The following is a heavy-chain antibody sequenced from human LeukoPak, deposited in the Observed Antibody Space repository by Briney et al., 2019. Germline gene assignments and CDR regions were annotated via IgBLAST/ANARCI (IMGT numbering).Heavy chain of an antibody. CDR3: AKDLRLDCSTTSCCLLDY. J-gene: IGHJ4*02. CDR2: LSGSAGST. Sequence: GGSLRLSCAASGFTFGSCAMSWVRQAPGKGLEWVSVLSGSAGSTYYADSVKGRFTISRDNSKNTLYLQMNSLRAEDTAIYYCAKDLRLDCSTTSCCLLDYWGQGTLVTVSS. V-gene: IGHV3-23*01. D-gene: IGHD2-2*01. CDR1: GFTFGSCA.